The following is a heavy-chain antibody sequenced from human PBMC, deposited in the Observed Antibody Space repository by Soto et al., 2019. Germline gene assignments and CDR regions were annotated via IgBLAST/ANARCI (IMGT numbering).Heavy chain of an antibody. V-gene: IGHV4-34*01. CDR2: INHSGFT. D-gene: IGHD1-26*01. J-gene: IGHJ4*02. CDR3: ARAAVKLGATLFDS. CDR1: VGSLRGRY. Sequence: SETLSLTCAVSVGSLRGRYWSWIRQSPEKGLEWIGEINHSGFTNYNPTLKSRVTISRDASKNQFSLRLSSMTAADSAVYFCARAAVKLGATLFDSWGQGTLVTVSS.